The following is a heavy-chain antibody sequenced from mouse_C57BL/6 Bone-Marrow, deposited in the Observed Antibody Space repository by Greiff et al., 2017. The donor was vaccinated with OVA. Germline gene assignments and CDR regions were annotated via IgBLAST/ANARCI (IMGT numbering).Heavy chain of an antibody. CDR1: GYTFTSYW. D-gene: IGHD4-1*02. CDR3: ARRCNWDYFDY. CDR2: IDPSDSYT. Sequence: VQRQQPGAELVRPGTSVKLSCKASGYTFTSYWMHWVKQRPGQGLEWIGVIDPSDSYTNYNHQFKGKATLTVDTSSSTAYMQLSSLTSEDSAVYYCARRCNWDYFDYWGQGTTLTVSS. V-gene: IGHV1-59*01. J-gene: IGHJ2*01.